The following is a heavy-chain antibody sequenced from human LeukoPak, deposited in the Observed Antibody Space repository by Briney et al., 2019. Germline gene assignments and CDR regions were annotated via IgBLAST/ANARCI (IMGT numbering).Heavy chain of an antibody. J-gene: IGHJ3*02. D-gene: IGHD5-18*01. CDR2: ITAGNGNT. Sequence: ASVKVSCKASGYTFGSYGIGWVRQALRQGLECMGWITAGNGNTNYAQKVQGRVTMTTDTSTSTAYMELRSLRSADTAVYFCARDLARGYSYGYNAFDIWGQGTMVTVSS. V-gene: IGHV1-18*01. CDR1: GYTFGSYG. CDR3: ARDLARGYSYGYNAFDI.